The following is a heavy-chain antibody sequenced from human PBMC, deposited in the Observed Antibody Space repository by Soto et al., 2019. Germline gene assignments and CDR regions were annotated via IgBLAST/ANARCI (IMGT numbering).Heavy chain of an antibody. CDR3: ARDPPRSYYYYGMDV. V-gene: IGHV1-8*01. CDR2: MNPNSGNT. J-gene: IGHJ6*02. D-gene: IGHD6-19*01. CDR1: GYTFTSYD. Sequence: GASVKVSCKASGYTFTSYDINWVRQATGQGLEGMGWMNPNSGNTGYAQKFQGRVTMTRNTSKSTAYMELSSLRSEDTAVYYCARDPPRSYYYYGMDVWGQGTTVTVSS.